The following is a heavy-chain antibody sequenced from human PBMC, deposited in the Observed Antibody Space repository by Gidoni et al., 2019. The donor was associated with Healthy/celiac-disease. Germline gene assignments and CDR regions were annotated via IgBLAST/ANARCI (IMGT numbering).Heavy chain of an antibody. D-gene: IGHD2-2*01. CDR2: IIPIFGTA. CDR1: AGPFSSNA. J-gene: IGHJ5*02. V-gene: IGHV1-69*06. Sequence: QVKLVRSGAEGRKPGSSGRASGRASAGPFSSNAISWVRQAPGQGLEWMGGIIPIFGTANYAQKFQGRVTITADKSTSTAYMELSSLRSEDTAVYYCARESGIVVVPAAPNWFDPWGQGTLVTVSS. CDR3: ARESGIVVVPAAPNWFDP.